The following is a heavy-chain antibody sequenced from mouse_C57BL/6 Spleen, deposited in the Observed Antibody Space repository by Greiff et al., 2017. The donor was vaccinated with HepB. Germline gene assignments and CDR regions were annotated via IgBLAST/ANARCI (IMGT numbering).Heavy chain of an antibody. CDR2: IYPGDGDT. CDR1: GYAFSSSW. D-gene: IGHD1-1*01. J-gene: IGHJ1*03. Sequence: VQLQQSGPELVKPGASVKISCKASGYAFSSSWMNWVKQRPGKGLEWIGRIYPGDGDTNYNGKFKGKATLTADKSSSTAYMQLSSLTSEDSAVYFCARGKEDYYGSSYGYFDVWGTGTTVTVSS. CDR3: ARGKEDYYGSSYGYFDV. V-gene: IGHV1-82*01.